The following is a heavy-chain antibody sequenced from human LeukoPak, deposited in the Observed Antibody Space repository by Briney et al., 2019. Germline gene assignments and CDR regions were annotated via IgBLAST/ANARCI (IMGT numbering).Heavy chain of an antibody. Sequence: PGGSLRLSCAASGFTFGGFEMNWVRQAPGKGLEWVSYISTSATTIYYADSVKGRFTISRDNAKNSLYLQMNTLRAEDTAVYYCARGLDYGLDYWGQGTLVTVPS. J-gene: IGHJ4*02. CDR2: ISTSATTI. D-gene: IGHD4-17*01. V-gene: IGHV3-48*03. CDR1: GFTFGGFE. CDR3: ARGLDYGLDY.